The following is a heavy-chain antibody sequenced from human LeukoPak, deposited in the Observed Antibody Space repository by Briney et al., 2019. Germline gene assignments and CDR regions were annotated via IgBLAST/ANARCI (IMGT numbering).Heavy chain of an antibody. CDR3: ARLYCSGGSCYQGRGDY. V-gene: IGHV3-48*01. CDR2: ISSSSITT. CDR1: GFTFSSYR. D-gene: IGHD2-15*01. Sequence: GGSLRLSCAASGFTFSSYRMNWVRQAPGKGLEWVSYISSSSITTYYADSVKGRFTISRDNARNSLYLQMNSLRAEDTAVYYCARLYCSGGSCYQGRGDYWGQGTLVTVSS. J-gene: IGHJ4*02.